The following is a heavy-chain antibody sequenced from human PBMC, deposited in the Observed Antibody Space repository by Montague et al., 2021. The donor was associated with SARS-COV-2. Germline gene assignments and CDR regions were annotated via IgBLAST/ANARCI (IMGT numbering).Heavy chain of an antibody. CDR3: ARVGRQQLVRLSGMDV. V-gene: IGHV4-39*07. J-gene: IGHJ6*02. CDR1: GGSISSSSYY. CDR2: IYYSGST. Sequence: SETLSLTCTVSGGSISSSSYYWGWIRQPPGKGLELIGSIYYSGSTYYNLSLKSRVTTSVDTSKNQFSLKLSSVTAADTAVYYCARVGRQQLVRLSGMDVWGQGTTVTVSS. D-gene: IGHD6-13*01.